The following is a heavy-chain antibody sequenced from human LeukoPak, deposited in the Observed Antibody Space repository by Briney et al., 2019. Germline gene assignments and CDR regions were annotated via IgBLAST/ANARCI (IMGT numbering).Heavy chain of an antibody. J-gene: IGHJ5*02. CDR2: IYPRDGST. CDR3: ARAPRAAAGNNWFDP. CDR1: GYTFTSNY. V-gene: IGHV1-46*01. Sequence: ASVKVSCKASGYTFTSNYIHWVRQAPGQGLEWMGMIYPRDGSTSYAQKFQGRVTVTRDTSTSTVHMELSGLRSEDTAVYYCARAPRAAAGNNWFDPWGQGTLVTVSS. D-gene: IGHD6-13*01.